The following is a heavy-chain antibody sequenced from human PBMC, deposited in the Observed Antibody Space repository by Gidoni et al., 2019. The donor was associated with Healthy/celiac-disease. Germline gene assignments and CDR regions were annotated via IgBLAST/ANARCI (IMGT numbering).Heavy chain of an antibody. D-gene: IGHD6-13*01. CDR2: IYSGGST. CDR1: GFTVSSNY. CDR3: ARDPGWQGTVGSWYRHLLPRGFDP. J-gene: IGHJ5*02. Sequence: EVQLVESGGGLVQPGGSLRLSCAASGFTVSSNYMSWVRQAPGKGLEWVSVIYSGGSTYYADSVKGRFTISRDNSKNTLYLQMNSLRAEDTAVYYCARDPGWQGTVGSWYRHLLPRGFDPWGQGTLVTVSS. V-gene: IGHV3-66*01.